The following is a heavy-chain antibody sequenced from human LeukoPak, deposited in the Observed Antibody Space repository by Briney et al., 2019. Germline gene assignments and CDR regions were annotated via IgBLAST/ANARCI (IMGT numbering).Heavy chain of an antibody. Sequence: GGSLRLSCSVSGFTFRNYEMSWVRQAPGKGLEWVSAISDSSATYYADSVKGRFSISRDNSKNTLYLQMNSLRAEDTAVYYCAKGGTGYCSSSSCLYYFHYWGQGTLVTVSS. CDR2: ISDSSAT. J-gene: IGHJ4*02. CDR3: AKGGTGYCSSSSCLYYFHY. D-gene: IGHD2-2*01. V-gene: IGHV3-23*01. CDR1: GFTFRNYE.